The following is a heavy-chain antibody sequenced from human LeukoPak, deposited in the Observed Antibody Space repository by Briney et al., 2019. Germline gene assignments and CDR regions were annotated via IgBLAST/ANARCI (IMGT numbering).Heavy chain of an antibody. V-gene: IGHV1-24*01. Sequence: ASVKVSCKVSGYTLTELSMHWVRQAPGKGLEWMGGFDPEDGETIYAQKFQGRVTMTEDTSTDTAYMELSSLRSEDTAVYYCATGKGYCSSTSCSTNWFDPWGQGTLVTVSS. D-gene: IGHD2-2*01. CDR2: FDPEDGET. CDR3: ATGKGYCSSTSCSTNWFDP. CDR1: GYTLTELS. J-gene: IGHJ5*02.